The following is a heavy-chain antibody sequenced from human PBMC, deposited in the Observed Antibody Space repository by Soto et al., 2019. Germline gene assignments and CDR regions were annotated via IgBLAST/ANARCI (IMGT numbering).Heavy chain of an antibody. CDR3: ARHPSTYQDPLFDH. D-gene: IGHD1-1*01. Sequence: LGESLKISCQASGYNFATYWIGWVRQAPGKGLEWMGIIYPGDFDTRYGPSFAGHVTISVDKSSSSAYLQWDSLDVSDTGIYYCARHPSTYQDPLFDHWGPGTLVTVPQ. V-gene: IGHV5-51*01. J-gene: IGHJ4*02. CDR2: IYPGDFDT. CDR1: GYNFATYW.